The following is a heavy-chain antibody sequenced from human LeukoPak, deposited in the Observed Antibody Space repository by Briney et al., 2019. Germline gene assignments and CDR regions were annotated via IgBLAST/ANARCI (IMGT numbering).Heavy chain of an antibody. D-gene: IGHD2-15*01. Sequence: PGGSLRLSCTASGFTFSNYAMSWVRQDPGKGLEWVSTICGSDGSTYYADSVKGRFTISRDNSKNTLYLQINSLRVEDTAIYYCAKGRGYCTGGSCYSDYWGQGALVTVSS. J-gene: IGHJ4*02. CDR1: GFTFSNYA. V-gene: IGHV3-23*01. CDR2: ICGSDGST. CDR3: AKGRGYCTGGSCYSDY.